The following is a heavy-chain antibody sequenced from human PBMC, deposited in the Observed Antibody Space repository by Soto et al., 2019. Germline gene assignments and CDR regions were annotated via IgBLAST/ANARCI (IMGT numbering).Heavy chain of an antibody. V-gene: IGHV4-59*01. D-gene: IGHD5-18*01. Sequence: SETLSLTCTVSGGSISSYYWSWIRQPPGKGLEWIGYIYYSGSNNYNPSLKSRVTISVDTSKNQFSLKLSSVTAADTAVYYCARDSVDTAMVLGGYYGMDVWGQGTTVTVSS. CDR1: GGSISSYY. CDR3: ARDSVDTAMVLGGYYGMDV. CDR2: IYYSGSN. J-gene: IGHJ6*02.